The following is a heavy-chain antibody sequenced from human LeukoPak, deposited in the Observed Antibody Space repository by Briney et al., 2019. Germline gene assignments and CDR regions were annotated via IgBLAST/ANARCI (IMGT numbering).Heavy chain of an antibody. CDR3: AKDLFEGWLRPGAY. J-gene: IGHJ4*02. Sequence: PGRSLRLSCAGSGFTFSSYGMHWVRQALGKGLEGGAVISYTRSNNYDEDSVKRRFPLSRDTCKNTLYLQMNRLRAEDTAVYYCAKDLFEGWLRPGAYWGQGTLAT. V-gene: IGHV3-30*18. CDR2: ISYTRSNN. CDR1: GFTFSSYG. D-gene: IGHD5-24*01.